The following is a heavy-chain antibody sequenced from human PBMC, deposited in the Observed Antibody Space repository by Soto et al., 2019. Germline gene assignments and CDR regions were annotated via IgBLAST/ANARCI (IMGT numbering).Heavy chain of an antibody. CDR2: IYDTGISGYTPST. Sequence: SETLSLTCTVSGGSITSSYWSWIRRPPGKGLEWIAYIYDTGISGYTPSTSYNPSLKSRVTMSVDTSKSQFSLMLTSVTAADTAVYYCARGEDAFFYYGLDVWGQGITVTVSS. J-gene: IGHJ6*02. CDR1: GGSITSSY. V-gene: IGHV4-59*01. CDR3: ARGEDAFFYYGLDV.